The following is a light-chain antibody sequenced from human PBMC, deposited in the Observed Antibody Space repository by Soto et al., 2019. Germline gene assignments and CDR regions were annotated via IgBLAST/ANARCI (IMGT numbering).Light chain of an antibody. V-gene: IGLV2-11*01. J-gene: IGLJ1*01. CDR2: DVN. Sequence: QSALTQPRSVSGSPGQSVTISCTGVSSDVGGSNHVSWYQHHPGKAPKLMIYDVNKRPSGVPDRFSGSKSGNTASLTISGLQAEDEADYHCCSSAGTYTFVFGTGTKVTVL. CDR1: SSDVGGSNH. CDR3: CSSAGTYTFV.